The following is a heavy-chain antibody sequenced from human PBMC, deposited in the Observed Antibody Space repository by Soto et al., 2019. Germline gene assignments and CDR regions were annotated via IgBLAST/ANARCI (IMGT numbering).Heavy chain of an antibody. Sequence: EVQLVESGGGLVQPGGSLRLSCAASGFTFSRNWMHWVRQVPGKGLVWVSGIKSDGGRTTYADSVKGRFTISRDNGNNTLYLQMNSLRAEDTALYYCARGGAYDGYENLDYWGQGTLVTVSS. V-gene: IGHV3-74*01. CDR3: ARGGAYDGYENLDY. CDR2: IKSDGGRT. CDR1: GFTFSRNW. J-gene: IGHJ4*02. D-gene: IGHD5-12*01.